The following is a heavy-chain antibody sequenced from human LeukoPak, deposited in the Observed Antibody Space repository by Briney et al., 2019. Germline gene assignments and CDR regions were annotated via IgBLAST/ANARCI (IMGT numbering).Heavy chain of an antibody. CDR3: ARDSGTNLDY. CDR2: IYRSGSA. Sequence: PGGSLRLSCAASGFTVSSNYMSWVRQAAGKGLEWVSVIYRSGSAYYADSVKGRFTISRDHSKNTLYLQMNSLRAEDTAMYYCARDSGTNLDYWGQGTLVTVPS. CDR1: GFTVSSNY. V-gene: IGHV3-53*01. J-gene: IGHJ4*02.